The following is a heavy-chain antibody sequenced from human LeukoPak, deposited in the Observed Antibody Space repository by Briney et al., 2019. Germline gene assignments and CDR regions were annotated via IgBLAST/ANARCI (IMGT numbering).Heavy chain of an antibody. CDR3: ARGTKYYYGSGPFDY. CDR1: GGSISSGSYY. V-gene: IGHV4-61*02. Sequence: SETLSLTCTVSGGSISSGSYYWSCIRQPAGKGLEWIGRIYTSGSTNYNPSLKSRVTISVDTSKNQFSLKLSSVTAADTAVYYCARGTKYYYGSGPFDYWGQGTLVTVSS. D-gene: IGHD3-10*01. CDR2: IYTSGST. J-gene: IGHJ4*02.